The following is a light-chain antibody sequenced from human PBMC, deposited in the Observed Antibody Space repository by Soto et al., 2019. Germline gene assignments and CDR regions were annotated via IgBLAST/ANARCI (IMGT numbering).Light chain of an antibody. CDR1: SSDVGGYNY. CDR2: DVS. J-gene: IGLJ1*01. V-gene: IGLV2-14*01. CDR3: SSYTSSSCYV. Sequence: QSVLTQPASVSGSPVQSITISCTGTSSDVGGYNYVSWYQQHPGKAPKLMIYDVSNRPSGVSNRFSGSKSGNTASLTISGLQAEDEADYYCSSYTSSSCYVFGTGTKVTVL.